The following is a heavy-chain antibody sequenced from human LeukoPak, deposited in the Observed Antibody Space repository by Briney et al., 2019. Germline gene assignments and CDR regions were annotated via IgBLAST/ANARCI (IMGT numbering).Heavy chain of an antibody. V-gene: IGHV1-24*01. CDR1: GYSLTKLS. Sequence: ASMKVSCKVSGYSLTKLSMHWVRQAPGKGLEWMGGFDPEDDDTIHAQKFQGRVTMTEDSSTDTAYMDLSSLRSEDTAVYYCATSGNCSGGSCDFNWYFDLWGRGTLVTVSS. J-gene: IGHJ2*01. CDR2: FDPEDDDT. CDR3: ATSGNCSGGSCDFNWYFDL. D-gene: IGHD2-15*01.